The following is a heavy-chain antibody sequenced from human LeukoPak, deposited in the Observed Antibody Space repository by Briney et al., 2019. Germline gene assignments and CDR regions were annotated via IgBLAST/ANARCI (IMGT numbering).Heavy chain of an antibody. J-gene: IGHJ6*02. CDR3: AKEGGTSCYSCRYYYYYGMDV. D-gene: IGHD2-2*02. V-gene: IGHV3-30-3*01. CDR1: GFTFSSYA. CDR2: ISYDGSNK. Sequence: PGGSLRLSCAASGFTFSSYAMHWVRQAPGKGLEWVAVISYDGSNKYYADSVKGRFTISRDNSQNILYLQMNSLRAEDTAVYYCAKEGGTSCYSCRYYYYYGMDVWGQGTTVTVSS.